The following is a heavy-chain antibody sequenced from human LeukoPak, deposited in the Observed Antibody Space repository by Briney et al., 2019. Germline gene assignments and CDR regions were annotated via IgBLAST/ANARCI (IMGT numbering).Heavy chain of an antibody. D-gene: IGHD4-23*01. CDR1: GFTFSTYG. CDR2: ISYDGSNK. Sequence: PGRSLRLSCAASGFTFSTYGMHWIRQAPGKGLEWVAVISYDGSNKYYADSVKGRFTISRGNSKNTLYLQMNSLRAEDTAVYYCVTGNPKSFDYWGQGTLVTVSS. CDR3: VTGNPKSFDY. V-gene: IGHV3-30*03. J-gene: IGHJ4*02.